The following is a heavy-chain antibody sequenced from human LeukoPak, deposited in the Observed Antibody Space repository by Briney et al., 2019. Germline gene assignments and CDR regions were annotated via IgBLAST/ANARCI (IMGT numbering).Heavy chain of an antibody. CDR2: ISAYNGNT. V-gene: IGHV1-18*01. CDR1: GYTFTSYG. J-gene: IGHJ3*02. CDR3: ARIPRSGWYMGAFDI. D-gene: IGHD6-19*01. Sequence: ASVKVSCKASGYTFTSYGISWVRQAPGQGLEWMGWISAYNGNTNYAQKLQGRVTMTTDTSTSTAYMELRSLRSDDTAVYYCARIPRSGWYMGAFDIWGQGKMVTVSS.